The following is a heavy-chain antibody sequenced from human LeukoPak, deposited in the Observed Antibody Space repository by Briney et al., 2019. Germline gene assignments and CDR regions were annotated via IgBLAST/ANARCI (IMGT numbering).Heavy chain of an antibody. CDR1: GGSISSYY. Sequence: SETLSLTCTVSGGSISSYYWSWIRQPPGKGLEWIGYIYYSGSTNYNPYLKSRVTISVDTSKNQFSLKLSSVTAADTAVYYCARGDTRTSSTSPVYSYWGQGTLVTVSS. V-gene: IGHV4-59*01. J-gene: IGHJ4*02. CDR2: IYYSGST. CDR3: ARGDTRTSSTSPVYSY. D-gene: IGHD2-2*01.